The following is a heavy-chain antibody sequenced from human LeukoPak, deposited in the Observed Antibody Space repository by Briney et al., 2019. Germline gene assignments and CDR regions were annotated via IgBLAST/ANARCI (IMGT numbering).Heavy chain of an antibody. CDR3: AMKAVPRPRLHDAFDF. D-gene: IGHD5-24*01. CDR1: RFTLSGYG. J-gene: IGHJ3*01. V-gene: IGHV3-30*02. Sequence: GGSLRLSCAASRFTLSGYGMHWVRQAPNKGLEWVAFIRYDGSNKYYAESVKGRFTISRDNSKNTLYLQMNSLRADDTAVYYCAMKAVPRPRLHDAFDFWGQGTVVSVSS. CDR2: IRYDGSNK.